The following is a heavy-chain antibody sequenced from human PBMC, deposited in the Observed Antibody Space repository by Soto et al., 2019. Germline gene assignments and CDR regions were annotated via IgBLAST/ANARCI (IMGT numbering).Heavy chain of an antibody. CDR3: ASLEYSSSSGHWFDP. J-gene: IGHJ5*02. CDR2: IIPIFGTA. D-gene: IGHD6-6*01. V-gene: IGHV1-69*13. CDR1: GGTFSSYA. Sequence: VASVKVSCKASGGTFSSYAISWVRQAPGQGLEWMGGIIPIFGTANYAQKFQGRVTITADESTSTAYMELSSLRSEDTAVYYCASLEYSSSSGHWFDPWGQGTLVTVSS.